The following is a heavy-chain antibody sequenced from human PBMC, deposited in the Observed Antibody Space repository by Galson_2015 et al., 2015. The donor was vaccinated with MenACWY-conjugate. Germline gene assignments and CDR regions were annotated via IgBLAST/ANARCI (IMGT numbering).Heavy chain of an antibody. CDR1: GDSVSSNSAA. D-gene: IGHD6-13*01. CDR2: TSYRSRWHN. CDR3: ARGVTRTSGTINWYFDF. J-gene: IGHJ2*01. Sequence: CAISGDSVSSNSAAWTWIRQSPSRGLEWLGRTSYRSRWHNDYAVSVKSRITINPDTSRNQLSLQLSSVTPEDTAVYYCARGVTRTSGTINWYFDFWGRGTPVTVSS. V-gene: IGHV6-1*01.